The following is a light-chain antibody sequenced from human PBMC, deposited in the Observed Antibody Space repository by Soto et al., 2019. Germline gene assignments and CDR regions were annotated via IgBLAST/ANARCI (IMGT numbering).Light chain of an antibody. V-gene: IGLV2-11*01. CDR1: SSDVGGYNY. J-gene: IGLJ1*01. Sequence: QSALTQPRSVSGSPGQSVTISCTGTSSDVGGYNYVSWYQRHPGKAPKLMIYDVSKRPSGVPDRFSGSKSGNTASLTISGLQAEDEADYYCCSYAGSYGVFGTGTKVTVL. CDR3: CSYAGSYGV. CDR2: DVS.